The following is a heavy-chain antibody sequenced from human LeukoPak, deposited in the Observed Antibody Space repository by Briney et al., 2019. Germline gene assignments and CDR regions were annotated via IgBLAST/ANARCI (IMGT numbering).Heavy chain of an antibody. V-gene: IGHV3-48*01. J-gene: IGHJ4*02. CDR2: ISSSSTI. CDR3: ARGDYSNYPWNY. D-gene: IGHD4-11*01. CDR1: GFTFSSYS. Sequence: PGGSLRLSCAASGFTFSSYSMNWVRQAPGKGLERVSYISSSSTIYYADSVKGRFTISRDNAKNSLYLQMNSLRAEDTAVYYCARGDYSNYPWNYWGQGTLVTVSS.